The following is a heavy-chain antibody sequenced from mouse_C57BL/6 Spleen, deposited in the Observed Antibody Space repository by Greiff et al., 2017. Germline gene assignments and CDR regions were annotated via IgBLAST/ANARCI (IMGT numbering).Heavy chain of an antibody. V-gene: IGHV5-17*01. J-gene: IGHJ3*01. CDR3: ARKKDGYYDWFAY. CDR2: ICSGSSTI. Sequence: EVQRVESGGGLVKPGGSLKLSCAASGFTFSDYGMHWVRQAPEKGLEWVAYICSGSSTIYYADTVKGRFTISRNNAKNTLFLQMSSLRSEDTAVYYCARKKDGYYDWFAYWGQGTRVTGSA. D-gene: IGHD2-3*01. CDR1: GFTFSDYG.